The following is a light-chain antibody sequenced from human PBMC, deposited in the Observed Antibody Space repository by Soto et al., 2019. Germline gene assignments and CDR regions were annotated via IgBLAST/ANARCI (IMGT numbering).Light chain of an antibody. J-gene: IGKJ4*01. CDR2: DAS. CDR3: KRRSTGPST. V-gene: IGKV3-11*01. Sequence: EIVLTQSPATLSLSPGERAALSCRASQSVSSYLAWYQQKPGQAPRLLIYDASKRAPGIPARFTGSGSGTDFPLTISGLEPEDFAVYFCKRRSTGPSTSGGGTKVEI. CDR1: QSVSSY.